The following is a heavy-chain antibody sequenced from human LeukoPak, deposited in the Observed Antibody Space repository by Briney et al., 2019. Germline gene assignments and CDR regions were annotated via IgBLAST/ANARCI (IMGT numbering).Heavy chain of an antibody. D-gene: IGHD3-22*01. CDR2: IRYDGSNK. V-gene: IGHV3-30*02. CDR3: ARGGYYDTSGYYGLNY. Sequence: GGSLRLSCAASGFTFSSYGMHWVRQAPGKGLEWVAFIRYDGSNKYYADSVKGRFTISRDNAKNSLYLQMNSLRAEDTAVYYCARGGYYDTSGYYGLNYWGQGTLVTVSS. CDR1: GFTFSSYG. J-gene: IGHJ4*02.